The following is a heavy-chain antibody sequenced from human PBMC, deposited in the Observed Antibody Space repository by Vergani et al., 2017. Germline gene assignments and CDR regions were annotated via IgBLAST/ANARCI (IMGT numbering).Heavy chain of an antibody. CDR2: ISSSGSTI. J-gene: IGHJ4*02. CDR1: GFTFSSYE. Sequence: EVQLVESGGGLVQPGGSLRLSCAASGFTFSSYEMNWVRQAPGKGLEWVSYISSSGSTIYYADSVKGRFTISRDNAKNSLYLQMNSLRAEDTAVYYCARGLGLGCSSTSCDNYWGQGTLVTVSS. D-gene: IGHD2-2*02. CDR3: ARGLGLGCSSTSCDNY. V-gene: IGHV3-48*03.